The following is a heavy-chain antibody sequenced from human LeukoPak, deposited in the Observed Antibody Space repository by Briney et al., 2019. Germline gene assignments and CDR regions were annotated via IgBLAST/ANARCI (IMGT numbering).Heavy chain of an antibody. D-gene: IGHD3-10*01. CDR1: GLTFVDYG. Sequence: GGSLSPSCERHGLTFVDYGMGSVRQPPGRGQERASGNNRNGGSRDYADSVKGRFTISRDNAKNSHFLQMSSLRVDDTALYYCARGFGNGRFDCWGQGTLVTVSS. V-gene: IGHV3-20*04. CDR3: ARGFGNGRFDC. CDR2: NNRNGGSR. J-gene: IGHJ4*02.